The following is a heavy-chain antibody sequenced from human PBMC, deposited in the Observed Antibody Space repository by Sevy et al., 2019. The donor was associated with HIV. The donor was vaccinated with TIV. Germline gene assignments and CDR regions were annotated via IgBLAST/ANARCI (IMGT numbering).Heavy chain of an antibody. D-gene: IGHD4-17*01. J-gene: IGHJ6*02. V-gene: IGHV3-11*01. CDR2: ISGSGSTI. CDR1: GFTFSDYY. CDR3: ARDHVKDGDLGDYYYYAMDV. Sequence: GGSLRLSCAASGFTFSDYYMSWIRQAPAKGLEWISCISGSGSTIYNADSVKGRFTISRDNAKNSLYLQMNSLRAEDTAVYYCARDHVKDGDLGDYYYYAMDVWGQGTTVTVSS.